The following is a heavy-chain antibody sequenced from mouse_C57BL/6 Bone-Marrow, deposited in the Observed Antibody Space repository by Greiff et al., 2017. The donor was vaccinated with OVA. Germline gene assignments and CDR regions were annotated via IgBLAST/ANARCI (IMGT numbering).Heavy chain of an antibody. Sequence: QVQLQQSGAELMKPGASVKLSCKATGYTFTGYWIEWVKQRPGHGLEWIGEILPGSGSTNYTEKFKGKATFTADTSSNTAYMQLSSLTTEDSAIYYCASYRWGYAMDYWGQGTSVTVSS. V-gene: IGHV1-9*01. CDR1: GYTFTGYW. J-gene: IGHJ4*01. CDR2: ILPGSGST. D-gene: IGHD4-1*01. CDR3: ASYRWGYAMDY.